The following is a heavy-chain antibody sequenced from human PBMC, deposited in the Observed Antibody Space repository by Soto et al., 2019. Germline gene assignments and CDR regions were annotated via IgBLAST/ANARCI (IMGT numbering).Heavy chain of an antibody. CDR3: ARGAWYCSSTSCIPPPRYYYYYGMDV. CDR2: IYYSGST. D-gene: IGHD2-2*01. V-gene: IGHV4-59*01. J-gene: IGHJ6*02. CDR1: GGSISSYY. Sequence: PSETLSLTCTVAGGSISSYYWSWIRQHPGKGLEWIGYIYYSGSTNYNPSLKSLVTISVDTSKNQFSLKLSSVTAADTAVYYCARGAWYCSSTSCIPPPRYYYYYGMDVWGQGTTVTVSS.